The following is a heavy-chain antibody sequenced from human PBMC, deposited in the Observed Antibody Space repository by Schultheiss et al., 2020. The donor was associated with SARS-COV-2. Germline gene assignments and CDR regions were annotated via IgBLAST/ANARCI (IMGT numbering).Heavy chain of an antibody. CDR1: DDSIRSYY. CDR3: ARGNDFVYFFDS. CDR2: MFYGGDT. D-gene: IGHD3-3*01. J-gene: IGHJ4*02. V-gene: IGHV4-59*08. Sequence: SETLSLTCTVSDDSIRSYYWSWIRQSPGKGLEWIGNMFYGGDTTYNPSLQSRVTISVDTSKNQFSLKLTSLTAADTAIYYCARGNDFVYFFDSWGQGTLVTVSS.